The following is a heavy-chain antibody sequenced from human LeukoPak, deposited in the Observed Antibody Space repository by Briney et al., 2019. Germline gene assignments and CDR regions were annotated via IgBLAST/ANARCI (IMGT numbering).Heavy chain of an antibody. Sequence: PGGSLRLSCAASGFTFSSYWMHWVRQAPGKGLEWVGRIKSKSDGETIDYAVPVKGRFSISRDDSKNTLYLQMNSLKTEDTAVYYCVPRWEYWGQGTLVTVSS. CDR2: IKSKSDGETI. CDR3: VPRWEY. D-gene: IGHD5-24*01. V-gene: IGHV3-15*07. J-gene: IGHJ4*02. CDR1: GFTFSSYW.